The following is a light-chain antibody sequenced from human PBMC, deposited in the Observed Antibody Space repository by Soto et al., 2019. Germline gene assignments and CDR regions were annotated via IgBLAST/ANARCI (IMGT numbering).Light chain of an antibody. J-gene: IGLJ2*01. CDR3: SSYTSISSMV. V-gene: IGLV2-14*03. Sequence: QSALTQPASVSGSPGQSITISCTGTSSDVGGYNYVSWYQLHPGKPPKLMIYDVSIRPSGVSNRFSGSKSGNTASLTISGLQAEDETDSYCSSYTSISSMVFGGGTNLTVL. CDR1: SSDVGGYNY. CDR2: DVS.